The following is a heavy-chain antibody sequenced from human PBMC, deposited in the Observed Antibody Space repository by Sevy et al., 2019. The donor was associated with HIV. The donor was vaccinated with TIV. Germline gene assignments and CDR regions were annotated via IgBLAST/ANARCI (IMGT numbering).Heavy chain of an antibody. J-gene: IGHJ4*02. CDR3: AKKMGGGSGMAFLVDY. CDR2: ISGTGDYT. CDR1: GFTFSSFA. Sequence: GGSLRLSCAASGFTFSSFAMGWVRQAPGKGLDWISVISGTGDYTYYADSGKGRFTISRDNSKYTLFLQMNSLRAEDTAIFYCAKKMGGGSGMAFLVDYWGQGTLVTVSS. V-gene: IGHV3-23*01. D-gene: IGHD5-18*01.